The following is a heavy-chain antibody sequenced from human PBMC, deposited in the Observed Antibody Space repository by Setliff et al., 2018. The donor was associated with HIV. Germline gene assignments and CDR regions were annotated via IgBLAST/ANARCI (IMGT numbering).Heavy chain of an antibody. CDR1: GYTFTSYD. CDR3: ATPMFPNYHDNSVLID. CDR2: LNPKSGDT. V-gene: IGHV1-8*03. D-gene: IGHD3-22*01. Sequence: ASVKVSCKTSGYTFTSYDVHWVRQATGQGLEWMRYLNPKSGDTGSAQRFQDRLTITADTSVGTAYLELGSLRSDDTAVYYCATPMFPNYHDNSVLIDWGQGTPVTVSS. J-gene: IGHJ1*01.